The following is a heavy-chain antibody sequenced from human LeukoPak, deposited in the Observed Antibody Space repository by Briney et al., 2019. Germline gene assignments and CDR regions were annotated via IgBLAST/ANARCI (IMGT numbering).Heavy chain of an antibody. CDR3: ARPNFRYDYFDY. CDR2: INPNSGGT. V-gene: IGHV1-2*06. CDR1: GYTFTGYY. Sequence: GASVKVSCKASGYTFTGYYMHWVRQAPGQGLEWMGRINPNSGGTNYAQKFQGRVTMTRDTSISTAYMELSRLRSDDTAVYYCARPNFRYDYFDYWGQGTLVTVSS. D-gene: IGHD5-12*01. J-gene: IGHJ4*02.